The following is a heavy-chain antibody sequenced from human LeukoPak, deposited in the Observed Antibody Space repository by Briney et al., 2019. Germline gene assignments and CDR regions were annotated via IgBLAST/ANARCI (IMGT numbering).Heavy chain of an antibody. CDR2: ISYDGSNK. Sequence: GGSLRLSCAASGFTVSSNYMSWVRQAPGKGLEWVAVISYDGSNKYYADSVKGRFTISRDNSKNTLYLQMNSLRAEDTAVYYCAKEVNYYGSGSYYNNYYFDYWGQGTLVTVSS. V-gene: IGHV3-30*18. CDR1: GFTVSSNY. CDR3: AKEVNYYGSGSYYNNYYFDY. J-gene: IGHJ4*02. D-gene: IGHD3-10*01.